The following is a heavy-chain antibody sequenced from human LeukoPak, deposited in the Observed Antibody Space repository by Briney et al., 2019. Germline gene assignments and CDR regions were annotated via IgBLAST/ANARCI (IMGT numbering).Heavy chain of an antibody. V-gene: IGHV4-31*03. CDR3: ARARGDYGDFDY. CDR2: IYYSGST. D-gene: IGHD4-17*01. CDR1: GGSISSGGYS. Sequence: SQTLSLTCTVSGGSISSGGYSWSWIRQHPGKGLEWIGYIYYSGSTYYNPSLKSRVTISVDTSKNQFSLKLSSVTAADTAVYYCARARGDYGDFDYWGQGTLVTVSS. J-gene: IGHJ4*02.